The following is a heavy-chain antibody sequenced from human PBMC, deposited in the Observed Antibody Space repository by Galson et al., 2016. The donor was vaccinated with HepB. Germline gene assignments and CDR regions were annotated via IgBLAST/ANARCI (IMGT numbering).Heavy chain of an antibody. CDR1: GFTFSSYS. CDR2: ISSSSSTI. CDR3: ARPLYYYYYYGMDV. Sequence: CAASGFTFSSYSMNWVRQAPGKGLEWVSYISSSSSTIYYADSVKGRFTISRDNAKNSLYLQMNSLRDEDTAVYYCARPLYYYYYYGMDVWGQGTTVTVSS. V-gene: IGHV3-48*02. J-gene: IGHJ6*02.